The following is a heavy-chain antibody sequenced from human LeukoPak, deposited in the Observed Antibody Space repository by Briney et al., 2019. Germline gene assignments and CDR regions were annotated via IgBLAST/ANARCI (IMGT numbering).Heavy chain of an antibody. Sequence: GTSVKVSCKASGGTFSSYAISWVRQAPGQGLEWMGGIIPIFGTANYAQKFQGRVTITADESTSTAYMELSSLRSEDTAVYYCARAHLHTEVVPASTPNGNDYWGQGTLVTVSS. CDR1: GGTFSSYA. J-gene: IGHJ4*02. CDR2: IIPIFGTA. V-gene: IGHV1-69*01. D-gene: IGHD2-2*01. CDR3: ARAHLHTEVVPASTPNGNDY.